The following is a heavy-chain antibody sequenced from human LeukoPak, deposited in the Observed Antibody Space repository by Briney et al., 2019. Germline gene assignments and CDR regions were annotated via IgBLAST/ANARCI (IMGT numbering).Heavy chain of an antibody. Sequence: GGSLRLSCAASGFTFSSYAMSWVRQAPGKGLEWVSVISGSGGNTYYADSVKGRFTISRDNSKNTLYLQLNSLRAEDTAVYYCAKRGEDPVDLDYWGQGTLVTVSS. CDR1: GFTFSSYA. CDR2: ISGSGGNT. J-gene: IGHJ4*02. CDR3: AKRGEDPVDLDY. V-gene: IGHV3-23*01. D-gene: IGHD3-16*01.